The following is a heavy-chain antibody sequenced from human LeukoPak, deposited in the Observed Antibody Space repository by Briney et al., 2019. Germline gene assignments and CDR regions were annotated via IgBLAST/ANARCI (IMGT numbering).Heavy chain of an antibody. CDR3: ARRPSGGYYYYGMEV. CDR2: IYSGGST. J-gene: IGHJ6*02. D-gene: IGHD3-10*01. V-gene: IGHV3-66*04. Sequence: GGSLRLSCAASGFTVSSNYMSWVRQAPGKGLEWVSVIYSGGSTYYADSVKGRFTISRDNSKNTLYLQMNSLRAEDTAVYYCARRPSGGYYYYGMEVWGQGPTVTVSS. CDR1: GFTVSSNY.